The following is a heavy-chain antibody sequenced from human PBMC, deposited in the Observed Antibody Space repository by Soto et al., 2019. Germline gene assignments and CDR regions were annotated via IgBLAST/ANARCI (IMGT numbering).Heavy chain of an antibody. D-gene: IGHD6-19*01. Sequence: QVHLVQSGAEVKKPGASVKVSCKASGYTFPSYGISWIRQAPGQGLVWMGWISAHNGHTKYTQNFQGRVTMTTDISTSTAHKEWRGLRSDDTDVYYCASDGGGWPHHWGEGPLVTVSS. CDR1: GYTFPSYG. V-gene: IGHV1-18*01. CDR3: ASDGGGWPHH. CDR2: ISAHNGHT. J-gene: IGHJ5*02.